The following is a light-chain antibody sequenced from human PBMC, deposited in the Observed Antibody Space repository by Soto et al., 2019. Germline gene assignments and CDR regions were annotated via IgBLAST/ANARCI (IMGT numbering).Light chain of an antibody. CDR1: NSDIGAYNE. CDR2: EVS. CDR3: SSFTSSVTHV. V-gene: IGLV2-14*01. Sequence: QSALTQSASVSGSPGQSITISCTGTNSDIGAYNEVSWYQQHPDKAPKLILYEVSNRPSGVSDRFSGSKSGNTASLTISGLQADDEGNYYCSSFTSSVTHVFGSGTKLTVL. J-gene: IGLJ1*01.